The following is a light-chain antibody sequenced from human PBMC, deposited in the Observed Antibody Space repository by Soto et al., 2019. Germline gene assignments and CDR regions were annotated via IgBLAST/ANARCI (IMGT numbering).Light chain of an antibody. V-gene: IGLV2-11*01. Sequence: QSALTQPRSVSGSPGQSVTISYNGTSSDVGTFNYVSWYQQHPGKAPKLIIYDVTQRPSGVPDRFSGSKSGNTASLTISGVQSEDEDDDFCCSYAGTNTYVVIGGGTKVTVL. CDR2: DVT. CDR3: CSYAGTNTYVV. J-gene: IGLJ2*01. CDR1: SSDVGTFNY.